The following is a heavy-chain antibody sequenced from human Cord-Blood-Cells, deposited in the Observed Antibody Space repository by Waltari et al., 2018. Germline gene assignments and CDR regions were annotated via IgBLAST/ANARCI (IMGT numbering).Heavy chain of an antibody. Sequence: QLQLQESGPGLVKPSETLSLTCTVSGGPISSSTYYWGWIRQPTGKGLEWIGSIYYSGSTYYNPSLKSRVTISVDTSKNQFSLKLSSVTAADTAVYYCARGPPYDSSGYYYFDYWGQGTLVTVSS. D-gene: IGHD3-22*01. CDR3: ARGPPYDSSGYYYFDY. CDR2: IYYSGST. V-gene: IGHV4-39*07. CDR1: GGPISSSTYY. J-gene: IGHJ4*02.